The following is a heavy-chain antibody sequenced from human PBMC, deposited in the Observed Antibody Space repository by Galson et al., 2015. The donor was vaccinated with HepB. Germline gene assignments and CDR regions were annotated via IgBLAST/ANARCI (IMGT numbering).Heavy chain of an antibody. J-gene: IGHJ4*02. V-gene: IGHV3-73*01. CDR3: TRLGDLSGYSSL. CDR1: GFTFSGSA. CDR2: IGSKANSYAT. Sequence: SLRLSCAASGFTFSGSAMHWVRQASGRGLEWVGRIGSKANSYATAYAASVRGRFTISRDDSKNTAYMQMNSLKTEDTAVYYCTRLGDLSGYSSLWGQGTLVTVSS. D-gene: IGHD6-13*01.